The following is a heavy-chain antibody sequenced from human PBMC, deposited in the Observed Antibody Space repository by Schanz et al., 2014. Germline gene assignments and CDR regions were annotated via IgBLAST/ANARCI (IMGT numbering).Heavy chain of an antibody. V-gene: IGHV3-9*01. D-gene: IGHD3-10*01. Sequence: EVQLVESGGGLVQPGKSLRLSCAASGFTFDKYAMHWVRQAPGKGLEWVSVISWNSGTIGYADSVKGRFTISRDNAKNSLYLQMNSLRAEDTAVYYCAKGSRSGSKVMDVWGKGTTVTVSS. J-gene: IGHJ6*03. CDR3: AKGSRSGSKVMDV. CDR1: GFTFDKYA. CDR2: ISWNSGTI.